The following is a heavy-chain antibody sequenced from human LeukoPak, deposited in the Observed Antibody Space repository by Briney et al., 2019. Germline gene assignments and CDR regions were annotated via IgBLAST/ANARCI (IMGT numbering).Heavy chain of an antibody. J-gene: IGHJ4*02. CDR2: TYYRSKWYN. V-gene: IGHV6-1*01. D-gene: IGHD5-12*01. CDR1: GDSVSSNSAA. Sequence: SQTLSLTCAISGDSVSSNSAAWNWIRQSPSRGLEWLGRTYYRSKWYNDYAVSVKSRITINPDTSKNQFSLQLNSVTPEDTAVYYCARDSGSGYDWGEYYFDYWGQGTLVTVSS. CDR3: ARDSGSGYDWGEYYFDY.